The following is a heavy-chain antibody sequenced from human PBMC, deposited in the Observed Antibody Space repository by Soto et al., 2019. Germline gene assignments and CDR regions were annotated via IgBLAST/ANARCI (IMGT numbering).Heavy chain of an antibody. D-gene: IGHD2-15*01. J-gene: IGHJ4*02. Sequence: QVLLVQSGAGVRRPGASVKVSCKASGYTFTDYYMHWVRQAPGRGLEWMGTVNPSGGGTEYAQKFQGRVTMTRGTATRTVYMELSRLRSEDTALYYCATLGGSYDWGQGTLVTVSS. CDR1: GYTFTDYY. V-gene: IGHV1-46*01. CDR3: ATLGGSYD. CDR2: VNPSGGGT.